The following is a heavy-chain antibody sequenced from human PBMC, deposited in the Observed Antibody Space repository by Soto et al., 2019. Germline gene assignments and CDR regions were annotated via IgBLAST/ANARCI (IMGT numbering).Heavy chain of an antibody. V-gene: IGHV4-39*07. CDR2: IYYSGST. D-gene: IGHD3-10*01. CDR3: ARKLWFGELFDY. J-gene: IGHJ4*02. CDR1: GGSISSSSYY. Sequence: KQSQTLSLTCTVSGGSISSSSYYWGWIRQPPGKGLEWIGSIYYSGSTYYNPSLKSRVTISVDTSKNQFSLKLSSVTAADTAVYYCARKLWFGELFDYWGQGTLVTVSS.